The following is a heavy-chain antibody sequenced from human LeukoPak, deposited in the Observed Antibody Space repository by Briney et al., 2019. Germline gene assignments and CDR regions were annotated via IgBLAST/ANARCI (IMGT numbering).Heavy chain of an antibody. D-gene: IGHD3-3*01. J-gene: IGHJ4*02. CDR2: IYSGGST. V-gene: IGHV3-66*02. Sequence: PGGSLRLSCAASGFTVSSNYMSWVRQAPGKGLEWVSVIYSGGSTYYADSVKGRFTISRDNSKNTLYLQMNSLRAEDTAVYYCARDAVTIFGVVVYFDYWGEGTLVTASS. CDR1: GFTVSSNY. CDR3: ARDAVTIFGVVVYFDY.